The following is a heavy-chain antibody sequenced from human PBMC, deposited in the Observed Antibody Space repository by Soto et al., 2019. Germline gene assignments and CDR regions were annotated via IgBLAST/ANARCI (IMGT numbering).Heavy chain of an antibody. J-gene: IGHJ4*02. V-gene: IGHV3-74*01. CDR1: GFIFSSHW. CDR2: ISSDGTDT. CDR3: VSDVYYHIDY. Sequence: GGSLRLSCVASGFIFSSHWMHWVRQVPGKGLVWVSRISSDGTDTRYADSVKGRFTTSRDNAKNTLYLQMSSLRVEDTAVYYCVSDVYYHIDYWGQGTLVTVSS. D-gene: IGHD3-9*01.